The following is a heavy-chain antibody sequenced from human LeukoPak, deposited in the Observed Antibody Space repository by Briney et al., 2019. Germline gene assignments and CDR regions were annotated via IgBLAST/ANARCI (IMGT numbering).Heavy chain of an antibody. CDR1: GGSVYSGDYY. D-gene: IGHD3-16*01. V-gene: IGHV4-30-4*01. Sequence: SQTLSLTCTVSGGSVYSGDYYWSWIRQPPGKGLEWIGYTYNSGSTYYNPSLKSRVIISVDTPKNQFSLKLSAVTAADTGVYYCASGGGFTAENFQHWGQGTLVTVSS. CDR2: TYNSGST. CDR3: ASGGGFTAENFQH. J-gene: IGHJ1*01.